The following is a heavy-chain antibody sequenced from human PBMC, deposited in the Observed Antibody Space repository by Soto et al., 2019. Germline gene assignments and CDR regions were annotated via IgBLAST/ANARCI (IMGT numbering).Heavy chain of an antibody. Sequence: QVQLVQSGAEVKKPGASVKVSCKASGYTFTSYAMHWVRQAPGQRLAWMGWIHAGNGNTKYSQKFQGRVTITRDTSGSTAYMELSSLRSEDTAVYYWARGKQTFTAPRVVWGQGTKVTVSS. J-gene: IGHJ6*02. D-gene: IGHD3-16*01. CDR3: ARGKQTFTAPRVV. CDR1: GYTFTSYA. CDR2: IHAGNGNT. V-gene: IGHV1-3*01.